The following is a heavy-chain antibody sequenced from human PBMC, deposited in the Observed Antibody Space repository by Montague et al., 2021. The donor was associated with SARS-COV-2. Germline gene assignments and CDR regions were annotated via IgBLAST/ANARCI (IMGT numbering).Heavy chain of an antibody. CDR1: GFSYTIHY. CDR2: IIREGTET. CDR3: VREVWWSFDL. Sequence: SLSLSCAASGFSYTIHYMSWVRQAPGKGLQWIAKIIREGTETYYADSVRGRFIVSRGNAKKSMTLEMHSLTVDDTAVYYCVREVWWSFDLWGQGVPVTVSS. D-gene: IGHD2-8*02. V-gene: IGHV3-7*03. J-gene: IGHJ4*02.